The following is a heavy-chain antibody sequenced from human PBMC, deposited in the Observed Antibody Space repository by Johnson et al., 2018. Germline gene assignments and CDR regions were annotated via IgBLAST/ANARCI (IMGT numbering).Heavy chain of an antibody. D-gene: IGHD1-26*01. CDR3: ARVVGGSPYYYYAMDV. CDR2: IRSSGSSI. Sequence: QVQLVESGGGLVKPGGSLRLSCAASGFIFSDYYMTWIRQAPGKGLEWVSHIRSSGSSIYAADSVKGRFTISRHNAKNSLYLQMNSRRVEDTAVYYCARVVGGSPYYYYAMDVGGQGTTVTVSS. V-gene: IGHV3-11*01. CDR1: GFIFSDYY. J-gene: IGHJ6*02.